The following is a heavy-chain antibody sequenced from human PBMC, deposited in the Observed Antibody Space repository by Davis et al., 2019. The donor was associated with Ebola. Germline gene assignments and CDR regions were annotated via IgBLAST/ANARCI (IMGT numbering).Heavy chain of an antibody. V-gene: IGHV1-69*04. CDR3: AREYCSSTSCYRYYYYYGMDV. D-gene: IGHD2-2*01. CDR1: AGTFSSYA. Sequence: SLKISCKASAGTFSSYAISWVRQAPGQGLEWMGRIIPILGRANYAQKFQGRVTITADKSTSTAYMELSSLRSEDTAVYYCAREYCSSTSCYRYYYYYGMDVWGQGTTVTVSS. J-gene: IGHJ6*02. CDR2: IIPILGRA.